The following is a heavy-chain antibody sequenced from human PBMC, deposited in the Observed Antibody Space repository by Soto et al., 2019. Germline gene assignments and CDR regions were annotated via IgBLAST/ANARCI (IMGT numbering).Heavy chain of an antibody. CDR2: ILPIFGTA. D-gene: IGHD2-21*01. CDR1: GGTFSSYA. J-gene: IGHJ6*02. Sequence: QVQLVQSGAEVKKPGSPVKVSCKASGGTFSSYAISWVRQAPGQGLEWMGGILPIFGTANYARKFQGRVTITADSATSTRERARSSLRSGGRAVYYWAKASPHTAHWGGATAPRTDAGAQGTT. V-gene: IGHV1-69*06. CDR3: AKASPHTAHWGGATAPRTDA.